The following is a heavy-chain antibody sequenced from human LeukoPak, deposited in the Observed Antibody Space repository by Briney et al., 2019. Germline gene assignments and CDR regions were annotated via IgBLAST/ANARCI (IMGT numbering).Heavy chain of an antibody. V-gene: IGHV3-30*02. Sequence: GGSLRLFCAASGVTFNRFGMHWVRQAPGRGLEWVAFTRYDGSNKYYADSVKGRFTISRDNSKNTLYLQMNSLRAEDTAVYYCAKDSACYDILTGYTHWGQGTLVTVSS. CDR3: AKDSACYDILTGYTH. J-gene: IGHJ4*02. D-gene: IGHD3-9*01. CDR2: TRYDGSNK. CDR1: GVTFNRFG.